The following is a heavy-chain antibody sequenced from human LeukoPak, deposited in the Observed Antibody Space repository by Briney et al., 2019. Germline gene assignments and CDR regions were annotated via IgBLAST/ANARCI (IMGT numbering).Heavy chain of an antibody. CDR1: GYTFTSYG. Sequence: ASVKVSCKASGYTFTSYGISWVRQAPGQGLEWMGWISAYNGNTNYAQKFQGRVTMTRNTSISTAYMELSSLRSEDTAVYYCARDIEPGWFDPWGQGTLVTVSS. D-gene: IGHD1-26*01. CDR2: ISAYNGNT. CDR3: ARDIEPGWFDP. J-gene: IGHJ5*02. V-gene: IGHV1-18*01.